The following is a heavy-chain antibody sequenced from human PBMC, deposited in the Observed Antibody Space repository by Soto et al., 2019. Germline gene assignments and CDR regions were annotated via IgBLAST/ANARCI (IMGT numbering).Heavy chain of an antibody. CDR1: GGSVSSGSYY. Sequence: SETLSLTCTVSGGSVSSGSYYWSWIRQPPGKGLEWIGYIYYSGSTNYNPSLKSRVTISVDTSKNQFSLKLSSVTAADTAVYYCARGPPGIAVAGMFDDWGQGTLVTVSS. D-gene: IGHD6-19*01. V-gene: IGHV4-61*01. J-gene: IGHJ4*02. CDR2: IYYSGST. CDR3: ARGPPGIAVAGMFDD.